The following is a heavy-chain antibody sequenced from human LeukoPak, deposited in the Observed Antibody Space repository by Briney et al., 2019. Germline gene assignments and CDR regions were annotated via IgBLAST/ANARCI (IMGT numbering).Heavy chain of an antibody. CDR3: AKDSYDSSGSRYDY. CDR2: ISDRGDRT. J-gene: IGHJ4*02. D-gene: IGHD3-22*01. V-gene: IGHV3-23*01. CDR1: GFTFSSYA. Sequence: GGSLRLSCAASGFTFSSYAMSWVRQVPGKGLEWVSAISDRGDRTWDADSVKGRVTISRDNYKNTLFLQMNSLRAEDTAIYYCAKDSYDSSGSRYDYWGQGTLVTVSS.